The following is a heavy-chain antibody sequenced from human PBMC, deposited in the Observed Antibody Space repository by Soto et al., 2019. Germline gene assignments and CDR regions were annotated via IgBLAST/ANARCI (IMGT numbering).Heavy chain of an antibody. J-gene: IGHJ3*02. CDR1: GGSISSGDYY. D-gene: IGHD3-22*01. Sequence: SETLSLTCTVSGGSISSGDYYWSWIRQPPGKGLEWIGYIYYSGSTYYNPSLKSRVTISVDTSKNQFSLKLSSVTAADTDVYYCARMNTQYDSSGDDAFDIWGQGTMVTVSS. V-gene: IGHV4-30-4*01. CDR2: IYYSGST. CDR3: ARMNTQYDSSGDDAFDI.